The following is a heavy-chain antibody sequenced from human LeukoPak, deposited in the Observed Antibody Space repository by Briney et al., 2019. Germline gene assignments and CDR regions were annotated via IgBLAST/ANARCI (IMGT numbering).Heavy chain of an antibody. V-gene: IGHV3-7*03. CDR3: ARDGFGYCSSTSCYGENDAFDI. CDR2: IKQDGSEK. CDR1: GFPFSSYW. D-gene: IGHD2-2*01. Sequence: GGSLRLSCAASGFPFSSYWMSWVRQAPGKALEWVANIKQDGSEKYYVDSVKGRFTISRDNAKNSLYLQMNSLRAEDTAVYYCARDGFGYCSSTSCYGENDAFDIWGQGTMVTVSS. J-gene: IGHJ3*02.